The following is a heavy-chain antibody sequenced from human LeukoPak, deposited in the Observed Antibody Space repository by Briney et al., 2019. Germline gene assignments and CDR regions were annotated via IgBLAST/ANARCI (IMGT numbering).Heavy chain of an antibody. CDR3: ARSSSGYYYLRY. CDR2: IYHSGST. J-gene: IGHJ4*02. D-gene: IGHD3-22*01. CDR1: GYSISSGYY. Sequence: SETLSLTCTDSGYSISSGYYWGWIRQPPGKGLEWIGSIYHSGSTYYNPSLKSRVTISVDTSKNQFSLKLSSVTAADTAVYYCARSSSGYYYLRYWGQGTLVTVSS. V-gene: IGHV4-38-2*02.